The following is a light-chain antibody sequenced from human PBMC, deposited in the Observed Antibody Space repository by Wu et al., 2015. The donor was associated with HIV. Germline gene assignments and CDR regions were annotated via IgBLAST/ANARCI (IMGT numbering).Light chain of an antibody. V-gene: IGKV3-20*01. CDR1: QSLSSSY. J-gene: IGKJ1*01. CDR3: QEYRYSRT. CDR2: GAS. Sequence: EVVLTQSPGTLSLSPGERATLSCRASQSLSSSYLGWYQQSPGQAPRLLIYGASTRATGIPDRFSGSGSGTGFTLTISRLEPEDFAVYYCQEYRYSRTFGPGTKVEIK.